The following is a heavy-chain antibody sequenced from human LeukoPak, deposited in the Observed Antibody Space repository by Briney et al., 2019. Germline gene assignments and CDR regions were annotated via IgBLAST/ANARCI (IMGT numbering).Heavy chain of an antibody. D-gene: IGHD5-18*01. CDR1: GGSISSSSAY. V-gene: IGHV4-39*01. CDR2: IYYSKNT. CDR3: VSPRGFSYGYFDY. Sequence: PSQTLSLTCTVSGGSISSSSAYWGWIRQPPGKGLEWIGSIYYSKNTYYNPSLKSRVTISADTSKNQFSLTLGSVSATDTAVYYCVSPRGFSYGYFDYWGQGTLVTVSS. J-gene: IGHJ4*02.